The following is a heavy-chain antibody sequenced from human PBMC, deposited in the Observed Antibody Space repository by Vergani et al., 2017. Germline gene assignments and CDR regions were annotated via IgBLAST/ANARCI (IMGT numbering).Heavy chain of an antibody. D-gene: IGHD1-7*01. V-gene: IGHV1-3*01. CDR2: INAGNGNT. J-gene: IGHJ4*02. CDR1: GYTFTSYA. Sequence: QVQLVQSGAEVKKPGASVKVSCKASGYTFTSYAMHWVRQAPGKRLEWMGWINAGNGNTKYSQKFQGRVTITRDTSASTAYMELSSLRSEDTAVYYCARDPNWNYGYFDYWGQGTLVTVSS. CDR3: ARDPNWNYGYFDY.